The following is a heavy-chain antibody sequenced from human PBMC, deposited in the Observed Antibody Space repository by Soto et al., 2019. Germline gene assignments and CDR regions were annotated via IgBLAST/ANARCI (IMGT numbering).Heavy chain of an antibody. D-gene: IGHD3-22*01. Sequence: SETLSLTCTVSGGSISSYYWSWIRQPPGKGLEWIGYIYYSGSTNYNPSLKSRVTISVDTSKNQFSLKLSSVTAADTAVYYCATIDYDSSGYYLDYWGQGTLVTVSS. CDR3: ATIDYDSSGYYLDY. CDR1: GGSISSYY. V-gene: IGHV4-59*01. J-gene: IGHJ4*02. CDR2: IYYSGST.